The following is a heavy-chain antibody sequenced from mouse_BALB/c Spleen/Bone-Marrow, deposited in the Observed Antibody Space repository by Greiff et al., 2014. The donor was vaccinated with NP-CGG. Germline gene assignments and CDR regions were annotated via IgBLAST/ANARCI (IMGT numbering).Heavy chain of an antibody. Sequence: EVQLQQSGAELVKPGASVKLSCTASGFNIKDTYMHWVKQRPEQGLEWIGRIDPANGNTKYDPKFQGKATITADTSSNTAYLQLSSMTSEDAAAYYCARGCDGFAYWGQGTLVTVSA. CDR2: IDPANGNT. CDR1: GFNIKDTY. CDR3: ARGCDGFAY. V-gene: IGHV14-3*02. J-gene: IGHJ3*01.